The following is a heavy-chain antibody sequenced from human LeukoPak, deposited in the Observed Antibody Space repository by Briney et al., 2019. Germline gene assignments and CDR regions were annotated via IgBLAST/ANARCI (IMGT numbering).Heavy chain of an antibody. CDR1: GYTFITYF. V-gene: IGHV1-46*01. CDR2: INPSGAST. CDR3: ARDPAVRGTAIVWYVSRNHNGLDV. Sequence: ASVKVSCKASGYTFITYFIHWVRQAPGQGLEWLGIINPSGASTSYAQKFQGRVTMTTDTSTSTVYMELSSLRSEDTAMYYCARDPAVRGTAIVWYVSRNHNGLDVWGQGTTVTVSS. J-gene: IGHJ6*02. D-gene: IGHD1-14*01.